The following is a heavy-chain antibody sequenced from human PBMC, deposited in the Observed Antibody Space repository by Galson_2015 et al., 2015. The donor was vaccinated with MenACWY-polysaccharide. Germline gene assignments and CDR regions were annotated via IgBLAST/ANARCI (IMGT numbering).Heavy chain of an antibody. CDR3: ARGYSGYD. D-gene: IGHD5-12*01. CDR1: GFTFSTYW. J-gene: IGHJ4*02. V-gene: IGHV3-74*01. CDR2: IKSDGSST. Sequence: SLRLSCAASGFTFSTYWMHWVRQAPGKGLVWVSRIKSDGSSTNYADSVKGRFTISRDNAKNTLYLQMNSLRAEDTALYYCARGYSGYDWGQGTRVTVSS.